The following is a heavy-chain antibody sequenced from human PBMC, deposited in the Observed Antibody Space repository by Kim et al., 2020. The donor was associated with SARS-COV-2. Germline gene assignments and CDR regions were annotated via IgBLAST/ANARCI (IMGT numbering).Heavy chain of an antibody. D-gene: IGHD3-22*01. Sequence: DSVKGRFTVSRDNSKNTLYLQMNSLRAEDTAVYYCARDGITMIVAYYFDYWGQGTLVTVSS. V-gene: IGHV3-30*01. J-gene: IGHJ4*02. CDR3: ARDGITMIVAYYFDY.